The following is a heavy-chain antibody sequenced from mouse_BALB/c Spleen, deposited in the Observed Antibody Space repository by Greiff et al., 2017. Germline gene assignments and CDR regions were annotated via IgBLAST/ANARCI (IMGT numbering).Heavy chain of an antibody. CDR1: GFTFSDYY. J-gene: IGHJ1*01. V-gene: IGHV5-4*02. CDR2: ISDGGSYT. D-gene: IGHD2-1*01. CDR3: ARGYGNYPSWYFDV. Sequence: DVHLVESGGGLVKPGGSLKLSCAASGFTFSDYYMYWVRQTPEKRLEWVATISDGGSYTYYPDSVKGRFTISRDNAKNNLYLQMSSLKSEDTAMYYCARGYGNYPSWYFDVWGAGTTVTVSS.